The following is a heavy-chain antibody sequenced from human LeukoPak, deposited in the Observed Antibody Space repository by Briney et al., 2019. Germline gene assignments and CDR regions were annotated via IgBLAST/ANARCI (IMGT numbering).Heavy chain of an antibody. V-gene: IGHV1-69*13. J-gene: IGHJ6*02. CDR1: GGTFSSYA. CDR2: IIPIFGTA. Sequence: GASVKVSCKASGGTFSSYAISWVRQAPGQGLEWMGGIIPIFGTANYAQKFQGRVTITADESTSTAYMELSSLRSEDTAVYYCARGLGYCSSTSCCAGPRYYGMDVWGQGTTVTVSS. CDR3: ARGLGYCSSTSCCAGPRYYGMDV. D-gene: IGHD2-2*01.